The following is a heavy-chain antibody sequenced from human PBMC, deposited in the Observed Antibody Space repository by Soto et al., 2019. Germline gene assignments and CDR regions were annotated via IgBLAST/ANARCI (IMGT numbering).Heavy chain of an antibody. CDR3: AKEIAVAVATPPEY. Sequence: EVQWLQSGGGLVQPGGSLILSCTASGFLYSIYAMAWVRQAPGKGLEWVSAISGSGGETYYADSVKGRFTISRDNSKNTVYLQITNLGAEDTAVYYCAKEIAVAVATPPEYWGQGTLVTVSS. J-gene: IGHJ4*02. D-gene: IGHD5-12*01. V-gene: IGHV3-23*01. CDR2: ISGSGGET. CDR1: GFLYSIYA.